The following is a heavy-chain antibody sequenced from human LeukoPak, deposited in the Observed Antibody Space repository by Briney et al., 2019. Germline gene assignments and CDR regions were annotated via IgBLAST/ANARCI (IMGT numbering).Heavy chain of an antibody. CDR3: ARGGTGSSWYWDAFDI. Sequence: ASVKVSCKASGGTFSSYAISWVRQAPGQGLEWMGGIIPIFGTANYAQKFQGRVTITADESTSTAYMELSSLRSEDTAVYYCARGGTGSSWYWDAFDIWGQGTMVTVSS. CDR1: GGTFSSYA. J-gene: IGHJ3*02. V-gene: IGHV1-69*13. CDR2: IIPIFGTA. D-gene: IGHD6-13*01.